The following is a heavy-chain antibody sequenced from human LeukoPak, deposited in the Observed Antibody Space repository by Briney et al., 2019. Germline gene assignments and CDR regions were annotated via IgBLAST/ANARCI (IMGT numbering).Heavy chain of an antibody. J-gene: IGHJ4*02. Sequence: SVKVSCKASGGTFSSYAFNWVRQAPGQGLEWMGRIIPILGIANYAQKFQGRVTITADKSTSTAYMELSSLRSEDTAVYYCARVSSGYAIPYWGQGTLVTVSS. CDR2: IIPILGIA. CDR3: ARVSSGYAIPY. D-gene: IGHD5-12*01. CDR1: GGTFSSYA. V-gene: IGHV1-69*04.